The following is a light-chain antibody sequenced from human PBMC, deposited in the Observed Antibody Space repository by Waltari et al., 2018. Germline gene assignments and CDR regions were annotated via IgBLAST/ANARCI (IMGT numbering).Light chain of an antibody. V-gene: IGLV1-40*01. CDR2: ISN. J-gene: IGLJ3*02. Sequence: QSVLTQPPSVSGAPGQRVTISCTGSSSNIGAGLDVTWYQQVPGTAPKLLISISNPRASGVPERFSGSTSGNSASLAIAGLQAEDEADYYCQSHDINLSSWVFGGGTKLTVL. CDR1: SSNIGAGLD. CDR3: QSHDINLSSWV.